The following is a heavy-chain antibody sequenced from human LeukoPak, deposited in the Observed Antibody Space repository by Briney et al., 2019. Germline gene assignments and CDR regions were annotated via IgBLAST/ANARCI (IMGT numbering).Heavy chain of an antibody. CDR2: INPSGGST. J-gene: IGHJ3*02. CDR1: GYTFTSYY. CDR3: ARGTLALGFGELLLDI. D-gene: IGHD3-10*01. Sequence: ASVKVSCKASGYTFTSYYMHWERQAPGQGLEWMGIINPSGGSTSYAQKFQGRVTMTRDTSTSTVYMELGSLRSEDTAVYYCARGTLALGFGELLLDIWGQGTMVTVSS. V-gene: IGHV1-46*01.